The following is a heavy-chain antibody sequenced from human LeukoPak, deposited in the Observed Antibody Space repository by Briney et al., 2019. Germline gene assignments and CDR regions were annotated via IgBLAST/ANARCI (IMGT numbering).Heavy chain of an antibody. J-gene: IGHJ3*02. CDR3: AKNYYYDNTGYWGAFDI. D-gene: IGHD3-22*01. Sequence: ASVKVSFKASGGTFSSYAISWVRQAPGQGLEWMGWISTYNGKRNYAQKFQDRVTMTTDTSTSTAYMELRSLRSDDTAIYHCAKNYYYDNTGYWGAFDIWGQGTMVTVSS. CDR2: ISTYNGKR. V-gene: IGHV1-18*01. CDR1: GGTFSSYA.